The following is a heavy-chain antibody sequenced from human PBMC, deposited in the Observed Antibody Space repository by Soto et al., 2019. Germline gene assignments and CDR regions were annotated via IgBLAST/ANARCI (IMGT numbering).Heavy chain of an antibody. CDR3: ARGSTTGTTPTGLPYYYGMDF. V-gene: IGHV1-2*04. CDR2: INPNSGGT. CDR1: GYTFTGYY. J-gene: IGHJ6*04. Sequence: ASVKVSCKASGYTFTGYYMHWVRQAPGQGLEWMGWINPNSGGTNYAQKFQGWVTMTRDTSISTAYMELSRLRSDDTAVYYCARGSTTGTTPTGLPYYYGMDFWGKGTTVT. D-gene: IGHD1-1*01.